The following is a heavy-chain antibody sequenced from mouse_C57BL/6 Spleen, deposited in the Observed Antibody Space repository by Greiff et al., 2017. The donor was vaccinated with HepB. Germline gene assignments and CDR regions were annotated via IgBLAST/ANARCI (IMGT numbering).Heavy chain of an antibody. CDR1: GYTFTSYT. CDR2: INPSSGYT. D-gene: IGHD1-1*01. V-gene: IGHV1-4*01. J-gene: IGHJ2*01. CDR3: ARKGSSSLDY. Sequence: DQLQQSGAELARPGASVKMSCKASGYTFTSYTMHWVKQRPGQGLEWIGYINPSSGYTKYNQKFKDKATLTADKSSSTAYMQLSSLTSEDSAVYYCARKGSSSLDYWGQGTTLTVSS.